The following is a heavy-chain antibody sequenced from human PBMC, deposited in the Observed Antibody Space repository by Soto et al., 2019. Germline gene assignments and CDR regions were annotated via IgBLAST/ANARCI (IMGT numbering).Heavy chain of an antibody. D-gene: IGHD6-13*01. CDR3: ASHTLAAFDY. V-gene: IGHV3-74*01. CDR2: INSDGSST. Sequence: GGSLRLSCAASQFTFSSYWMHWVRQAPGKGLVWVSRINSDGSSTNYADSVKGRFTISRDNAKNTLYLQMNSLRAEDTAVYYCASHTLAAFDYWGQGTLVTVSS. CDR1: QFTFSSYW. J-gene: IGHJ4*02.